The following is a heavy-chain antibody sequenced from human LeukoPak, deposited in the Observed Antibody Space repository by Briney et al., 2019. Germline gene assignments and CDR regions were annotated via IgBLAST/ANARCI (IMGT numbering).Heavy chain of an antibody. J-gene: IGHJ4*02. Sequence: SVKVSCKASGGTFISYAISWVRQAPGQGLEWMGGIIPIFGTANYAQKFQGRVTITADESTSTAYMELSSLRSEDTAVYYCAKFDYGGNLFDYWGQGTLVTVSS. V-gene: IGHV1-69*13. CDR2: IIPIFGTA. CDR1: GGTFISYA. CDR3: AKFDYGGNLFDY. D-gene: IGHD4-23*01.